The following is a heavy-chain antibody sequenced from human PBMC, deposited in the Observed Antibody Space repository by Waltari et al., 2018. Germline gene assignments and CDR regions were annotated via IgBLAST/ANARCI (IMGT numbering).Heavy chain of an antibody. CDR1: GLTFTTYW. CDR2: IKQDGSEK. V-gene: IGHV3-7*01. CDR3: ATDRPSDF. D-gene: IGHD6-6*01. J-gene: IGHJ3*01. Sequence: EVQLVESGGGLVQPVGSLRLSCAASGLTFTTYWMTWVRQAPGKGLEWVANIKQDGSEKYYVDSVKGRFTISRDNAKNSLYLQMNSLRDEDTAVYYCATDRPSDFWGQGTMVTVSS.